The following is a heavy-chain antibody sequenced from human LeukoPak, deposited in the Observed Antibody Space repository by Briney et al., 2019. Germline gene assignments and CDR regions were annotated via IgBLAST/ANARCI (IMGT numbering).Heavy chain of an antibody. D-gene: IGHD6-13*01. CDR2: INPNSGGT. CDR3: ARIIAAAEPFDY. CDR1: GYTFTGYY. Sequence: GASVTVSCKASGYTFTGYYMHWVRQAPGQGLEWMGWINPNSGGTNYAQKFQGRVTMTRDTSISTAYMELSRLRSDDTAVYYCARIIAAAEPFDYWGQGTLVTVSS. J-gene: IGHJ4*02. V-gene: IGHV1-2*02.